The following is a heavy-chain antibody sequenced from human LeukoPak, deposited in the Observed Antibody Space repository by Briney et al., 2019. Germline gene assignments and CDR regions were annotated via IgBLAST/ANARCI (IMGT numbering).Heavy chain of an antibody. CDR2: ISSSSSTI. J-gene: IGHJ4*02. CDR1: GFTFSSYS. V-gene: IGHV3-48*01. D-gene: IGHD5-18*01. Sequence: GGSLRLSCAASGFTFSSYSMNWVRQAPGKGLEWVSYISSSSSTIYYADSVKGRFTISRVNAKNSLYLQMNSLRAEDTAVYYCARDLEWDTAMVNPTGYWGQGTLVTVSS. CDR3: ARDLEWDTAMVNPTGY.